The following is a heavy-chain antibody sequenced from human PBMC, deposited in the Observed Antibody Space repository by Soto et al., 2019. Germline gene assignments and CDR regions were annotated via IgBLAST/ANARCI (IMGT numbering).Heavy chain of an antibody. V-gene: IGHV3-7*03. D-gene: IGHD3-22*01. CDR1: GFTFSSYW. CDR2: IKQDGSEK. CDR3: ARRTYYYDSSGYYGAFDI. J-gene: IGHJ3*02. Sequence: EVQLVESGGGLVQPGGSLRLSYAASGFTFSSYWMSWVRQAPGKGLEWVANIKQDGSEKYYVDSVKGRFTISRDNAKNSLYLQMNSLRAEDTAVYYCARRTYYYDSSGYYGAFDIWGQGTMVTVSS.